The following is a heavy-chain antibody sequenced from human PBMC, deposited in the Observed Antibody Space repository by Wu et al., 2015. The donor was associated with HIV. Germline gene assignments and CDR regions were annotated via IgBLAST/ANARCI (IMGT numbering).Heavy chain of an antibody. Sequence: QVQLVQSGAEVKKPGASVKVSCQASGYTITTYDFNWVRQAPGQGLEWMGWINPNSGGTNYAQKFQGRVTMTRDTSISTAYMELSRLRSDDTAVYYCARRQAPKGILTAEDYMDVWGKGTTGHRLL. V-gene: IGHV1-2*02. CDR3: ARRQAPKGILTAEDYMDV. D-gene: IGHD3-9*01. J-gene: IGHJ6*03. CDR2: INPNSGGT. CDR1: GYTITTYD.